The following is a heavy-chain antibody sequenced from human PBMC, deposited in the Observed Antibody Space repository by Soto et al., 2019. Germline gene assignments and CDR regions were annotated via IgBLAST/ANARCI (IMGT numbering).Heavy chain of an antibody. Sequence: ASVKVPCKASGYTFTSYGISWVRQAPGQGLEWMGWISAYNGNTNYAQKLQGRVTMTTDTSTSTAYMEVRSLRSDDTAVYYCARGCGGDCYGAFDIWGQGTMVTVSS. J-gene: IGHJ3*02. CDR3: ARGCGGDCYGAFDI. V-gene: IGHV1-18*01. D-gene: IGHD2-21*02. CDR1: GYTFTSYG. CDR2: ISAYNGNT.